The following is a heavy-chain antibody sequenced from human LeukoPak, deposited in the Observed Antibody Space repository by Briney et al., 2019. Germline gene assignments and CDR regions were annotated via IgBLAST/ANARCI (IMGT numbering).Heavy chain of an antibody. Sequence: SETLSLTCTVSGGSISSYYWSWIRRPPGKGLEWIGYIYYSGSTNYNPSLKSRVTISVDTSKNQFSLKLSSVTAADTAVYYCARGIVGATRFDYWGQGTLVTVSS. J-gene: IGHJ4*02. CDR1: GGSISSYY. D-gene: IGHD1-26*01. CDR3: ARGIVGATRFDY. V-gene: IGHV4-59*01. CDR2: IYYSGST.